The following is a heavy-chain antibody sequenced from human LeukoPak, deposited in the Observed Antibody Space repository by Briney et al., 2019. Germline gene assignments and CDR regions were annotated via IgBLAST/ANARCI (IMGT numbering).Heavy chain of an antibody. CDR2: IIPILGIA. J-gene: IGHJ4*02. D-gene: IGHD5-18*01. V-gene: IGHV1-69*02. Sequence: SVKVSCKASGGTFSSYTISWVRQAPGQGLEWMGRIIPILGIANYAQKFQGRVTITADKSTSTAYMKLSSLRSEATAVYYCARVSGYSYQPFDYWGQGTLVTVSS. CDR1: GGTFSSYT. CDR3: ARVSGYSYQPFDY.